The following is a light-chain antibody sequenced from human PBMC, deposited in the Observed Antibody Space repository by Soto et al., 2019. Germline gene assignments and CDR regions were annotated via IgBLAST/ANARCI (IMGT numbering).Light chain of an antibody. V-gene: IGLV2-14*01. CDR3: TSYTNTNTLL. Sequence: QSALTQPPSASGSPGQSVTIFCTGTSSDVGGYNYVSWYQQHPGKVPKLIIYEVSHRPSGVSNRFSGSKSGNTASLTISGLQTEDEADYYCTSYTNTNTLLFGGGTKLTVL. J-gene: IGLJ3*02. CDR2: EVS. CDR1: SSDVGGYNY.